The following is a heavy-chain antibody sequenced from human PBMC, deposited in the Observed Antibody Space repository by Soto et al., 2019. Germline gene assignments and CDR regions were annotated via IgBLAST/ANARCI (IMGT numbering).Heavy chain of an antibody. Sequence: QLQLQESGPGLVKPSETLSLTCTVSGGSISSSSYYWGWIRQPPGKGLEWIGSIYYSGSTYYNPSLKSRVTISVDTSKNQFSLKLSSVTAADTAVYYCARHWNTADAFDIWGQGTMVTVSS. D-gene: IGHD1-1*01. J-gene: IGHJ3*02. CDR1: GGSISSSSYY. CDR3: ARHWNTADAFDI. V-gene: IGHV4-39*01. CDR2: IYYSGST.